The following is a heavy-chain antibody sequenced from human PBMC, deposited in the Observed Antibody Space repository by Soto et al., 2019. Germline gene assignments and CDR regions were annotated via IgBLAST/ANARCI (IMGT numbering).Heavy chain of an antibody. CDR3: AREPDGDYVQDYFDY. D-gene: IGHD4-17*01. J-gene: IGHJ4*02. CDR1: GYTFTGYY. Sequence: ASVKVSCKASGYTFTGYYMHWVRQAPGQGLEWMGWINANSGDTNYAQKIQGRVTMTTDTSTSTAYMELRSLRSDDTAVYYCAREPDGDYVQDYFDYWGQGTLVTVSS. V-gene: IGHV1-2*02. CDR2: INANSGDT.